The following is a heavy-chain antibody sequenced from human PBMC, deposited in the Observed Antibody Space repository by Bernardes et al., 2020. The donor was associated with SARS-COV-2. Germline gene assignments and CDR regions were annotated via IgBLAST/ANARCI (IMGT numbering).Heavy chain of an antibody. Sequence: GGSLRLSCEASGFTFSNYWMHWVRQVPGKGLLWVSRIHADGSSSSYADSVKGRYTISRDNAKDTVYLQMNSLTVEDTAVYYCARGGFVGDISIWGYWGQGALVTVST. CDR2: IHADGSSS. D-gene: IGHD3-16*01. V-gene: IGHV3-74*01. CDR1: GFTFSNYW. J-gene: IGHJ4*02. CDR3: ARGGFVGDISIWGY.